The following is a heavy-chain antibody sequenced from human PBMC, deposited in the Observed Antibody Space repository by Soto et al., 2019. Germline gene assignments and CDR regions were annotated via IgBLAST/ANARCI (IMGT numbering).Heavy chain of an antibody. D-gene: IGHD5-12*01. V-gene: IGHV1-69*02. CDR3: ARVSVGTMMTKGYYYMDV. J-gene: IGHJ6*03. Sequence: QVQLVQSGAEVKKPGSSVKVSCKASGDTFSNYTISWVRQVPGQGLEWMGRIIPILNIANYAQKFQGRVTITENNTTSADYMEMSSMSAEDTVVYCGARVSVGTMMTKGYYYMDVWGKGTTVTVSS. CDR2: IIPILNIA. CDR1: GDTFSNYT.